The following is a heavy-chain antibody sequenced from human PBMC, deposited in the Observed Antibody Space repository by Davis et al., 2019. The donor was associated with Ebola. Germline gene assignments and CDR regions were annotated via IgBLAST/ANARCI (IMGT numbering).Heavy chain of an antibody. J-gene: IGHJ5*02. CDR3: ARDTPSGGWFDP. D-gene: IGHD2-15*01. Sequence: PSETLSLTCTVSGGSISSYYWSWIRQPPGKGLEWIGYIYYSGSTNYNPSLKSRVTISVDTSKNQFSLKLSSVTAADTAVYYCARDTPSGGWFDPWGQGTLVTVPS. CDR2: IYYSGST. CDR1: GGSISSYY. V-gene: IGHV4-59*01.